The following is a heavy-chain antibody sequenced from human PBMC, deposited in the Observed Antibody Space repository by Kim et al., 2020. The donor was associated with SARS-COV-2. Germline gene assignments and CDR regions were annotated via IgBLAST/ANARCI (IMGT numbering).Heavy chain of an antibody. Sequence: DSVKGRFTISRDNAKNSLYLQMNSLRAEDTAVYYCARDGGNGYNPNAFHIWGQGTMVTVSS. CDR3: ARDGGNGYNPNAFHI. J-gene: IGHJ3*02. D-gene: IGHD5-12*01. V-gene: IGHV3-11*01.